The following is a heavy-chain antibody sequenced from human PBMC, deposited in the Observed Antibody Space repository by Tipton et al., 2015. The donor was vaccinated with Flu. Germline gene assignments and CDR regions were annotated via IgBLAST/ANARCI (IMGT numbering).Heavy chain of an antibody. J-gene: IGHJ5*02. CDR1: GGSFSAYY. V-gene: IGHV4-34*01. CDR3: AREVATIGRWFDP. D-gene: IGHD5-12*01. Sequence: TLSLTCAVYGGSFSAYYWSWIRQPPGKGLEWVGEINHSGTTNYNPSLTSRVTISADTSKKQFSLRLTSVTAADTAVYYCAREVATIGRWFDPWGQGTLVTVSS. CDR2: INHSGTT.